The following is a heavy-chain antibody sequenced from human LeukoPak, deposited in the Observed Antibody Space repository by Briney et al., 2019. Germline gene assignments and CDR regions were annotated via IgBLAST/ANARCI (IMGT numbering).Heavy chain of an antibody. CDR1: GFDFSNYW. J-gene: IGHJ4*02. Sequence: GGSLRLSCAASGFDFSNYWMYWVRQAPGRGLEWVANIKQDGSEKYYVDSVRGRFTISRDNAKNSLSLQMNSLRAEDTAVYYCASNYGGWGQGTLVTVSS. D-gene: IGHD4-11*01. CDR2: IKQDGSEK. CDR3: ASNYGG. V-gene: IGHV3-7*03.